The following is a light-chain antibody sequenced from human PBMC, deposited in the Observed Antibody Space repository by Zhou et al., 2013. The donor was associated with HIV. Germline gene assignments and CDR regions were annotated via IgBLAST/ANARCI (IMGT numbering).Light chain of an antibody. CDR3: QQSYSTPALT. CDR2: GAS. V-gene: IGKV1-39*01. CDR1: QSIDNY. Sequence: DIQMTQSPSSLSASVGDRVTITCRTSQSIDNYLNWYQHEVGKAPKFLIYGASTLQSGVPSRFSGSGSGTDFTLTISGLQPEDFATYYCQQSYSTPALTFGGGTEGGGSN. J-gene: IGKJ4*01.